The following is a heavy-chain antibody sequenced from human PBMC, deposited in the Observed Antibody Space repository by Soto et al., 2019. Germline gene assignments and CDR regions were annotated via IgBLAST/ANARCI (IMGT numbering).Heavy chain of an antibody. CDR2: IKQDVSEI. Sequence: EVQLVESGGGLVQPGGSLRLSCAASGFSFSSYTMSWVHQAPGKGLEWVANIKQDVSEIYYVDSVKGRFTISRDNAKNSLYLQMNSLRAEDTAVYYCARGGLRYFASWGQGTLVTVSS. CDR1: GFSFSSYT. V-gene: IGHV3-7*01. CDR3: ARGGLRYFAS. J-gene: IGHJ4*02. D-gene: IGHD3-9*01.